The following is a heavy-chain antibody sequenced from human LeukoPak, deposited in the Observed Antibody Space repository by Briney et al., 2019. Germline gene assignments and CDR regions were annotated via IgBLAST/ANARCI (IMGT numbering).Heavy chain of an antibody. D-gene: IGHD2-15*01. CDR1: GGSFSGYY. Sequence: SETLSLTCAVYGGSFSGYYWSWTRQPPGKGLEWIGEINHSGSTNYNPSLKSRVTISVDTPKNQFSLKLSSVTAADTAVYYCARGPYCSGGSCYSAVDYWGQGTLVTVSS. V-gene: IGHV4-34*01. J-gene: IGHJ4*02. CDR2: INHSGST. CDR3: ARGPYCSGGSCYSAVDY.